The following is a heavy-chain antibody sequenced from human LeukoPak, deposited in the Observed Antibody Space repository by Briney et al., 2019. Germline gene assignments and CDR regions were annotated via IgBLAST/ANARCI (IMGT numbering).Heavy chain of an antibody. D-gene: IGHD5-18*01. Sequence: GGSLRLSCAASGFTFVDYAMHWVRQAPGKGLEWVSLISWDGGSTYYADSVKGRFTISRDNSKNSLYLQMDSLRAEDTALYYCAKGPRGYSYGPFDYWGQGTLVTVSS. CDR2: ISWDGGST. J-gene: IGHJ4*02. CDR3: AKGPRGYSYGPFDY. CDR1: GFTFVDYA. V-gene: IGHV3-43D*03.